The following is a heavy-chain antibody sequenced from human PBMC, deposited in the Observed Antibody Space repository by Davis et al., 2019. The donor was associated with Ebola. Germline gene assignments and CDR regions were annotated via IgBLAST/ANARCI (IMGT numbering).Heavy chain of an antibody. J-gene: IGHJ4*02. CDR3: ARDVYCGGDCYSAIDY. V-gene: IGHV1-2*02. D-gene: IGHD2-21*02. Sequence: ASVKVSCKASGYTFTGYYMHWVRQAPGQGLEWMGWINPNSGGTNYAQKFQGRVTMTRDTSISTAYMELSRLRSDDTAVYYCARDVYCGGDCYSAIDYWGQGTLVTVSS. CDR2: INPNSGGT. CDR1: GYTFTGYY.